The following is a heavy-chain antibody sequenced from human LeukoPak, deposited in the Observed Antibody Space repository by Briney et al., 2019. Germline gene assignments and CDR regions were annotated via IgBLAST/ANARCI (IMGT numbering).Heavy chain of an antibody. Sequence: KSGGSLRLSCAVSGFTFSNYYMSWIRQAPGKRLEWLCYITSSGGPIYYADSVKGRFTISRDNAKDSLYLQMNSLRAEDTAVYYCARSSSSSIDYWGQGTLVTVSS. CDR1: GFTFSNYY. V-gene: IGHV3-11*01. D-gene: IGHD6-13*01. CDR2: ITSSGGPI. CDR3: ARSSSSSIDY. J-gene: IGHJ4*02.